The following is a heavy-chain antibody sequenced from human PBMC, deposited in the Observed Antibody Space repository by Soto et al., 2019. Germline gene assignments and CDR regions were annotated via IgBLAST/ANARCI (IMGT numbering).Heavy chain of an antibody. CDR3: AREGPLSGDAFDI. Sequence: NPSETLSLTCTVSGGSIFSHLWSWIRQPPGKGLEWIGYVSHSGSTTHNPSLKSRVTISLDTSQNQVSLQLRSVTAADTAVYYCAREGPLSGDAFDIWGRGTKVTVSS. CDR1: GGSIFSHL. CDR2: VSHSGST. D-gene: IGHD3-16*01. J-gene: IGHJ3*02. V-gene: IGHV4-59*11.